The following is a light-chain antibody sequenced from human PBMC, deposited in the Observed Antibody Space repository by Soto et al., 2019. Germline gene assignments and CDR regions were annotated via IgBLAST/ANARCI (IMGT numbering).Light chain of an antibody. Sequence: QSVLAQPPSASGTPGQRVTISCSGSSSNIGSNYVYWYQQLPGTAPKLLIYRNNQRPSGVPDRFSGSKSGTSASLAITGLPSEDEGDYYCAAWDVSRRGQVFGGGTKVTVL. CDR2: RNN. CDR1: SSNIGSNY. CDR3: AAWDVSRRGQV. V-gene: IGLV1-47*01. J-gene: IGLJ3*02.